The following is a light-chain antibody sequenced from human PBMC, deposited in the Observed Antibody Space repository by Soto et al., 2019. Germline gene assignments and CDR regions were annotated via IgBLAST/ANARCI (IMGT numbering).Light chain of an antibody. CDR3: QSYDSSLSGTVV. V-gene: IGLV1-40*01. CDR1: SSNIGGGYD. J-gene: IGLJ2*01. Sequence: QSVLTQPPSVSGAPGQRVTISCTGSSSNIGGGYDVHWYQQLPGTAPKLLIYGNSNRPSGVPDRFSGSKSGTSASLAITGLQAEDEADYSCQSYDSSLSGTVVFGGGTKLTVL. CDR2: GNS.